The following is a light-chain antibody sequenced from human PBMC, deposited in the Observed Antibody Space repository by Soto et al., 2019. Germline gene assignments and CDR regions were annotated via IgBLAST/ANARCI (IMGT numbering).Light chain of an antibody. CDR1: QSVSSSY. J-gene: IGKJ2*01. V-gene: IGKV3-20*01. CDR3: QQYGRSPYT. Sequence: EIVLTQSPGTLSLSPGERATLSCRASQSVSSSYLAWYQQKPGQAPRLLIYGASIRATGIPDRFSGSGSGTDFTLTIRRQEPEDFAVYHCQQYGRSPYTFGQGTKLEIK. CDR2: GAS.